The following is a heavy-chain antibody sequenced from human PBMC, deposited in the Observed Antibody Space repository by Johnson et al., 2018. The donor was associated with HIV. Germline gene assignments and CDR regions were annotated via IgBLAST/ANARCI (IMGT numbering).Heavy chain of an antibody. CDR1: GFSFSDYN. V-gene: IGHV3-33*03. CDR3: AKPQWVSSGAFDI. J-gene: IGHJ3*02. D-gene: IGHD3-3*01. CDR2: TWFDGSNK. Sequence: QVQLVESGGGVVQPGRSLRLSCAASGFSFSDYNMHWVRQAPGKGLEWVAVTWFDGSNKYFAVSVTGRFSISRDNSKNTLYLQMNSLTAEDTAVYYCAKPQWVSSGAFDIWGQGTMVTVSS.